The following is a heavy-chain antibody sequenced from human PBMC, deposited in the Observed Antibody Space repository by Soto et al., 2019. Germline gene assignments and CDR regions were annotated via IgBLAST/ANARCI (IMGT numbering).Heavy chain of an antibody. J-gene: IGHJ4*02. V-gene: IGHV4-31*03. D-gene: IGHD3-22*01. Sequence: PSETLSLTCTVSVGSISSGGYYLTWIRQHAGNGLEWIGCIYYRGSTHHNPSLKSRVTISVDTSKNQFSLKLSSVTAADTAVYYCARVVDSSGYPFDYWGQATLVTVS. CDR2: IYYRGST. CDR1: VGSISSGGYY. CDR3: ARVVDSSGYPFDY.